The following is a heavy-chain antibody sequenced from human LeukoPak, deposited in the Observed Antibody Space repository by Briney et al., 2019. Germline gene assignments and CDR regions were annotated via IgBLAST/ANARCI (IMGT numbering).Heavy chain of an antibody. CDR3: ARDPSYSHGCFDY. Sequence: GGSLRLSCAASGFTFSSYWMHWVRQAPGKGLVWVSRINSDGNTINYADSVKGRFTISRDNAKNTLHLQMNSLRAEDTAVYYCARDPSYSHGCFDYWGQGTLVTVSS. D-gene: IGHD5-18*01. CDR2: INSDGNTI. V-gene: IGHV3-74*01. CDR1: GFTFSSYW. J-gene: IGHJ4*02.